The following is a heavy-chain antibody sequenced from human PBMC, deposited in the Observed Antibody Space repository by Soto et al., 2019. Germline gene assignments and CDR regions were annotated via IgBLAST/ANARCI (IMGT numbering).Heavy chain of an antibody. J-gene: IGHJ5*02. D-gene: IGHD3-10*01. CDR2: ISAYNGNT. CDR3: ARDPNPYYPSRDWFDP. V-gene: IGHV1-18*01. CDR1: GYTFTSYG. Sequence: ASVKVSCKASGYTFTSYGISWVRQAPGQGLEWMGWISAYNGNTNYAQKLQGRVTMTTDTSTSTAYMELRSLRSDDTAVYYCARDPNPYYPSRDWFDPWGQGTLVTVSS.